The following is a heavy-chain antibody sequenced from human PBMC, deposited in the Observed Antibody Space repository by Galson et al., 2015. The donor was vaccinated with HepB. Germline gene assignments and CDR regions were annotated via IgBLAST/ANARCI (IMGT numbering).Heavy chain of an antibody. J-gene: IGHJ2*01. CDR1: GGSISSSSYY. CDR3: ARLGGWGDCSGGSCYSYYWYFDL. Sequence: ETLSLTCTVSGGSISSSSYYWGWIRQPPGKGLAWIGSIYYSGSTYYNPSLKSRVTISVDTSKNQFSLKLSSVTAADTAVYYCARLGGWGDCSGGSCYSYYWYFDLWGRGTLVTVSS. D-gene: IGHD2-15*01. V-gene: IGHV4-39*01. CDR2: IYYSGST.